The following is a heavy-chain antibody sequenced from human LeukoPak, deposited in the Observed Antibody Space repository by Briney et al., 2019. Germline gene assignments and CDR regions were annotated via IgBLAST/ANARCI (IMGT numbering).Heavy chain of an antibody. J-gene: IGHJ4*02. CDR1: GYTFTAYY. Sequence: ASVRVSCKASGYTFTAYYMHWVRQAPGQGLEWMGWIYPNSGGTNYARKFRGRVTMTRDTSISTAYLELSRLRSDDTAVYYCARDWRVGIRDDYWGQGTLVTVSS. D-gene: IGHD3-10*01. V-gene: IGHV1-2*02. CDR2: IYPNSGGT. CDR3: ARDWRVGIRDDY.